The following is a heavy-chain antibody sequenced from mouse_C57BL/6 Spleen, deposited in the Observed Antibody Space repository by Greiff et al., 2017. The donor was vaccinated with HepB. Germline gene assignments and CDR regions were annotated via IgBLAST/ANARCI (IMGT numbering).Heavy chain of an antibody. V-gene: IGHV5-4*03. J-gene: IGHJ4*01. CDR2: ISDGGSYT. D-gene: IGHD2-3*01. Sequence: EVKLVESGGGLVKPGGSLKLSCAASGFTFSSYAMSWVRQTPEKRLEWVATISDGGSYTYYPDNVKGRFTISRDNAKNNLYLQMSHLKSEDTAMYYCARGSYDGYYEDAMDYWGQGTSVTVSS. CDR3: ARGSYDGYYEDAMDY. CDR1: GFTFSSYA.